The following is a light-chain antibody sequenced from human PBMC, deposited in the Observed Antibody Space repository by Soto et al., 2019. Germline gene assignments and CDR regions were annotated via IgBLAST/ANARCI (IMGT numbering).Light chain of an antibody. CDR2: GAS. Sequence: WADFGGRRILNPGERANLSCRAIPCLSSSYFSSYQQQPGQAPTLLLFGASSRSTGIPDGFSGSGSGTDFTLTISFLFPADDGIYYCRPFCTSPPITSAQGALLDI. CDR1: PCLSSSY. V-gene: IGKV3-20*01. CDR3: RPFCTSPPIT. J-gene: IGKJ5*01.